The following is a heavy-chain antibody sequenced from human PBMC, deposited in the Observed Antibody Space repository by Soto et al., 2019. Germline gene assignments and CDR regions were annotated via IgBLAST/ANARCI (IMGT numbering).Heavy chain of an antibody. CDR1: GFPFSTYW. J-gene: IGHJ4*02. CDR2: IKQDGSEK. CDR3: ARAARNSLYHNFDF. Sequence: GGSLRLSCAASGFPFSTYWMSWVRQAPGEGLEWVANIKQDGSEKRYVDSVKGRFTISRDNAKNSLYLEMNSLRAEDTAVYYCARAARNSLYHNFDFWGQGTLVTVSS. D-gene: IGHD5-18*01. V-gene: IGHV3-7*01.